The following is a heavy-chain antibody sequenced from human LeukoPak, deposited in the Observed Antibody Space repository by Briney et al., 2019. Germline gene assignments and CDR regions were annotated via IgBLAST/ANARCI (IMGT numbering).Heavy chain of an antibody. D-gene: IGHD5-12*01. Sequence: SETLSLTCAVYGGSFSVYYWSWIRQPPGKGLEWIGEIYHSGNTNYNPSLKSRVTISVDTSNNHFSLKLSSVTAADTAVYYCARLDITTTWYAFDYWGQGTLVTVSS. CDR3: ARLDITTTWYAFDY. CDR2: IYHSGNT. CDR1: GGSFSVYY. V-gene: IGHV4-34*01. J-gene: IGHJ4*02.